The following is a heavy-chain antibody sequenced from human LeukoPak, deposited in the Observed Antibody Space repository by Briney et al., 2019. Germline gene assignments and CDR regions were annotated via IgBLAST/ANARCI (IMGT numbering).Heavy chain of an antibody. CDR3: ASHDILTGYYPAGLNWFDP. CDR1: GGSISSSSYY. V-gene: IGHV4-39*07. Sequence: SETLSLTCTVSGGSISSSSYYWGWIRQPPGKGLEWIGSIYYSGSTYYNPSLKSRVTISVDTSKNQFSLKLSSVTAADTAVYYCASHDILTGYYPAGLNWFDPWGQGTLVTVSS. J-gene: IGHJ5*02. D-gene: IGHD3-9*01. CDR2: IYYSGST.